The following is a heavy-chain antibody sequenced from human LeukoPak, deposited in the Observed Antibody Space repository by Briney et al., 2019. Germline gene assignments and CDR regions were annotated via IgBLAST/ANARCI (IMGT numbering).Heavy chain of an antibody. J-gene: IGHJ6*02. Sequence: GASVKVSCKVSGYTLTELSMHWVRQAPGKGLEWMGGFDPEDGETIYAQKFQGRVTMTEDTSTDTAYMELSSLRSEGTAVYYCATDGYSYGYYYYGMDVWGQGTTVTVSS. D-gene: IGHD5-18*01. CDR2: FDPEDGET. CDR1: GYTLTELS. CDR3: ATDGYSYGYYYYGMDV. V-gene: IGHV1-24*01.